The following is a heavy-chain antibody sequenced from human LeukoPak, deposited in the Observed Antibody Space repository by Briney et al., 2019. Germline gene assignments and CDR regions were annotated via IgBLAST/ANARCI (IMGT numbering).Heavy chain of an antibody. CDR3: AKRTDAFDI. CDR2: ISGSGGST. J-gene: IGHJ3*02. CDR1: GFTFSSYA. Sequence: PGGSLRLSCAASGFTFSSYAMSWVRQAPGKGLEWVSAISGSGGSTDYADSVKGRFTISRDNSKNTLYLQMNSLTAEDAAVYYCAKRTDAFDIWGQGTMVTVSP. V-gene: IGHV3-23*01.